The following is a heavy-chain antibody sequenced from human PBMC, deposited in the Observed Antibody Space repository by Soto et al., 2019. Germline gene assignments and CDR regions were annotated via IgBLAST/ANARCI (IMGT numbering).Heavy chain of an antibody. CDR1: GFTFSSYG. D-gene: IGHD6-13*01. V-gene: IGHV3-30*18. J-gene: IGHJ5*02. Sequence: GGSLRLSCAASGFTFSSYGMHWVRQAPGKGLEWVAVISYDGSNKYYGNSVKGRFTISRDNSKTTLYRQMNSLRAEDTAVYYCAKDRDSSSWFNWFDPWGQGTLVTVSS. CDR2: ISYDGSNK. CDR3: AKDRDSSSWFNWFDP.